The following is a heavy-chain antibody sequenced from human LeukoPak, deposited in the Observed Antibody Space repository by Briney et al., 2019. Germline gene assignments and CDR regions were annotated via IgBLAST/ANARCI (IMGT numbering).Heavy chain of an antibody. J-gene: IGHJ6*03. CDR1: GGSISSYY. CDR2: IYTSGST. Sequence: SETLSLTCTVSGGSISSYYWSWIRQPAGKGLEWIGRIYTSGSTNYNPSLKSRVTISVDTSKNQFSLKLSSVTAADTAVYYCARTTEAHSWRTRYYDYYMDVWGKGTTVTVSS. CDR3: ARTTEAHSWRTRYYDYYMDV. V-gene: IGHV4-4*07. D-gene: IGHD6-13*01.